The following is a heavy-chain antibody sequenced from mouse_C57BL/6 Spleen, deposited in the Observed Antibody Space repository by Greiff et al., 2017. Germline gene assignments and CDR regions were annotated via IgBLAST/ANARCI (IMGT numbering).Heavy chain of an antibody. Sequence: EVQVVESGPGLVKPSQSLSLTCSVTGYSITSGYYWNWIRQFPGNKLEWMGYISYDGSNNSNPSLKNRISITRDTSKNQFFLKFDSVTTEDTATDYCARGDSLYYFDYWGQGTTLTVSS. CDR3: ARGDSLYYFDY. J-gene: IGHJ2*01. V-gene: IGHV3-6*01. D-gene: IGHD6-2*01. CDR2: ISYDGSN. CDR1: GYSITSGYY.